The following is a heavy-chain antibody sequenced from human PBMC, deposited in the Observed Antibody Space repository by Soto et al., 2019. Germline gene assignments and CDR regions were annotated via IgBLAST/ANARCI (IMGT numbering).Heavy chain of an antibody. J-gene: IGHJ4*02. CDR2: IIPIFGTA. Sequence: GSSVEVFCKASGGTFSSYAISWVRQAPGQGLEWMGGIIPIFGTANYAQKFQGRVTITADESTSTAYMELSSLRSQQTPVHYCPRAFNYYDPSGYSGYWGQGTLVTVS. CDR3: PRAFNYYDPSGYSGY. V-gene: IGHV1-69*13. CDR1: GGTFSSYA. D-gene: IGHD3-22*01.